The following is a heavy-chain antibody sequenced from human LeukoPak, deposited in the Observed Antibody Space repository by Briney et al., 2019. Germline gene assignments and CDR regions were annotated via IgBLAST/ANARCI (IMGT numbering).Heavy chain of an antibody. D-gene: IGHD3-3*01. CDR3: ARAMNRSGDYLGFDP. J-gene: IGHJ5*02. CDR2: MYHSGST. V-gene: IGHV4-38-2*02. Sequence: PSETLSLTCTVSGYSISSGYYWGWIRQPPGKGLECIGTMYHSGSTFYNPSLKSRVTISVDTSKNQFSLKLTSMTAADTAVYYCARAMNRSGDYLGFDPWGLGLVVTVSS. CDR1: GYSISSGYY.